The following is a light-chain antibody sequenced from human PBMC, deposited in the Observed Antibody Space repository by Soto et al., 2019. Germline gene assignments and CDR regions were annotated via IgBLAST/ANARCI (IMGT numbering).Light chain of an antibody. Sequence: EIVLTQSPATLSLSPGERATLSCRASQSVSSYLAWYQQKPGQAPRLLIYDASNMATGIPARFSGSGSGTAFTLTISSLEPEDFAVYYCQQRSNWPRTFGQGTKLEIK. CDR2: DAS. CDR1: QSVSSY. CDR3: QQRSNWPRT. J-gene: IGKJ2*01. V-gene: IGKV3-11*01.